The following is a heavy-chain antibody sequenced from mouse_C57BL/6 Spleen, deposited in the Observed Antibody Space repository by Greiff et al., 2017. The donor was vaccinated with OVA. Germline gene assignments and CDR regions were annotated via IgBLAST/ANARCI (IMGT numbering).Heavy chain of an antibody. CDR1: GYTFTSYW. CDR3: ARGGYYGYGWFAY. V-gene: IGHV1-55*01. Sequence: VQLQQPGAELVKPGASVKMSCKASGYTFTSYWITWVKQRPGQGLEWIGDIYPGSGSTNYNEKFKSKATLTVDTSSSTAYMQLSSLTSEDSAVYYCARGGYYGYGWFAYWGQGTLVTVSA. J-gene: IGHJ3*01. D-gene: IGHD2-2*01. CDR2: IYPGSGST.